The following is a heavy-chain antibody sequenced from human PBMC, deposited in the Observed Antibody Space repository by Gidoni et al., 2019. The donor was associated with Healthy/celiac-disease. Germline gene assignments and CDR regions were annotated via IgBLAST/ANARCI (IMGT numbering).Heavy chain of an antibody. V-gene: IGHV1-69*02. J-gene: IGHJ4*02. CDR1: GGTFSSYT. D-gene: IGHD3-9*01. CDR2: IIPILGIA. CDR3: AREPRTYYDILTGYYNVSQYYFDY. Sequence: QVQLVQSGAEVKQPGSSVKVSCKASGGTFSSYTIRWGRQAPGQGLEWMGRIIPILGIANYAQKFQGRVTITADKSTSTAYMELSSLRSEDTAVYYCAREPRTYYDILTGYYNVSQYYFDYWGQGTLVTVSS.